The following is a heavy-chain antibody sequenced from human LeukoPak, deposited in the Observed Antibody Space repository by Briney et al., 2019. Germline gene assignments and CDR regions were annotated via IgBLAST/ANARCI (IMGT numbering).Heavy chain of an antibody. CDR3: ARTGDGSFDY. CDR2: INPNSGGT. D-gene: IGHD2-15*01. V-gene: IGHV1-2*02. CDR1: GYTSTASY. J-gene: IGHJ4*02. Sequence: ASVKVSCKASGYTSTASYMHWVRQAPGQGLECMGWINPNSGGTNYAQKFQGKVTMTRDTPISTAYLELSNLSSDDTAVYYCARTGDGSFDYWGQGTLVTVSS.